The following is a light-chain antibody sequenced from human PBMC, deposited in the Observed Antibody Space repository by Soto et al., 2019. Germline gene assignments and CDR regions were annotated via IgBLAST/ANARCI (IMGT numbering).Light chain of an antibody. V-gene: IGKV3-15*01. Sequence: IVMTQSPATLSVSPGERATLSCRASQSINSNLAWYQQKPGQAPRLLMFRASIRATGFPARFSGSGSGTEFTLTISRLEPDDVAVYYCQQYDTSPPMYTFGQGTKVEIK. J-gene: IGKJ2*01. CDR3: QQYDTSPPMYT. CDR1: QSINSN. CDR2: RAS.